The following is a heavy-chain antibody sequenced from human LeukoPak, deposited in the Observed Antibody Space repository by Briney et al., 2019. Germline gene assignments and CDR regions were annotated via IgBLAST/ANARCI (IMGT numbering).Heavy chain of an antibody. CDR2: ISGSGGST. J-gene: IGHJ4*02. V-gene: IGHV3-23*01. CDR3: AKNGYRLSSGWPLDY. CDR1: GFIFSSYA. D-gene: IGHD6-19*01. Sequence: PGGSMRLSCAASGFIFSSYAMSWVRQAPGKGLEWVSAISGSGGSTYYADSVKGRFTISRDNSKNTLYLQMNSLRAEDTAVYYCAKNGYRLSSGWPLDYWGQGTLVTVSS.